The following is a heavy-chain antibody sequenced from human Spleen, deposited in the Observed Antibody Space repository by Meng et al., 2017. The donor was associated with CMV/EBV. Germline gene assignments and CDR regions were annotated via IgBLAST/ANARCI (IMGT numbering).Heavy chain of an antibody. D-gene: IGHD1-26*01. CDR3: GTERLGGATALDY. CDR1: GFTFSSYS. V-gene: IGHV3-48*04. Sequence: GESLKISCAASGFTFSSYSMSWVRQAPGKGLEWVSYISPSYSTIYSADSTIFYADSVQGRFTISRGNAKNSLYLQMNGLRVEDTAVYYCGTERLGGATALDYWGQGTLVTVSS. CDR2: ISPSYSTI. J-gene: IGHJ4*02.